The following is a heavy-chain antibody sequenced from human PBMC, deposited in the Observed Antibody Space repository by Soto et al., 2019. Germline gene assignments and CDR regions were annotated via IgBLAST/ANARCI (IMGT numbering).Heavy chain of an antibody. J-gene: IGHJ6*02. V-gene: IGHV4-59*01. CDR3: ARRRITMVRGVIHYGMDV. D-gene: IGHD3-10*01. CDR2: IYYSGST. CDR1: GGSISSYY. Sequence: LSLTCTVSGGSISSYYCSWIRQPPWKGLEWIGYIYYSGSTNYNPSLKSRVTISVGTSKNQFSLKLSSVTAADTAVYYCARRRITMVRGVIHYGMDVWGQGTTVTVSS.